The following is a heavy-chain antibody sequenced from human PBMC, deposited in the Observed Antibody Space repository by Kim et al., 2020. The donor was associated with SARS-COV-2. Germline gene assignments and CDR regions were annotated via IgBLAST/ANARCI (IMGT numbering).Heavy chain of an antibody. CDR3: ARFVMIISTGLPDY. V-gene: IGHV4-39*07. CDR1: GGSISSSSYY. CDR2: IYYSGST. D-gene: IGHD3-16*01. Sequence: SETLSLTCTVSGGSISSSSYYWGWIRQPPGKGLEWIGNIYYSGSTYYNPSLKSRVTISVDTSKNQFSLKLSSVTAADTAVYYCARFVMIISTGLPDYWGQGTLVTVSS. J-gene: IGHJ4*02.